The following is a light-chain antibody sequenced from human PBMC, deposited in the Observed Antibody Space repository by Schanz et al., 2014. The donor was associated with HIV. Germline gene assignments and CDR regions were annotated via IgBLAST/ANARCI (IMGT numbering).Light chain of an antibody. Sequence: EIVMTQSPVTLSVSPGERATLSCRASQSVSSNLAWHQQKPGQAPRLLIYRASTRATGIPARFSGSGSGTEFTLTISSLLSEDFAVYYCQQYNNLPLTFGGGTKVEIK. J-gene: IGKJ4*01. CDR3: QQYNNLPLT. CDR1: QSVSSN. V-gene: IGKV3-15*01. CDR2: RAS.